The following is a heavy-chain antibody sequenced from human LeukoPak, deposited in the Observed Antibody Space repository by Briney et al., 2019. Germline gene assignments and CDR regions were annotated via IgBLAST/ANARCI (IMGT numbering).Heavy chain of an antibody. CDR2: ISWNSGSI. Sequence: GGSLRLSCAASGFTFDDYAMHWVRQAPGKGLEWVSGISWNSGSIGYADSVKGRFTISRDNAKNSLYLQMNSLRAEDTALYYCAKDRGNYYDGSGPFDYWGQGTLVTVSS. CDR1: GFTFDDYA. J-gene: IGHJ4*02. V-gene: IGHV3-9*01. CDR3: AKDRGNYYDGSGPFDY. D-gene: IGHD3-22*01.